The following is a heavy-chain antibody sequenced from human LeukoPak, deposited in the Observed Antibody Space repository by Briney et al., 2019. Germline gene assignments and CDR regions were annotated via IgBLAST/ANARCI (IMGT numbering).Heavy chain of an antibody. Sequence: SSETLSLTCAVYGGSFSGYYRSWIRQPPGKGLEWIGEINHFGSTNYNPSLKSRVTISGDTSKNQFSLKVNSVTAADTAVYYCARGYRAPQTFYSYHYFDSWAQGILVTVSS. J-gene: IGHJ4*02. V-gene: IGHV4-34*01. CDR3: ARGYRAPQTFYSYHYFDS. D-gene: IGHD5-18*01. CDR2: INHFGST. CDR1: GGSFSGYY.